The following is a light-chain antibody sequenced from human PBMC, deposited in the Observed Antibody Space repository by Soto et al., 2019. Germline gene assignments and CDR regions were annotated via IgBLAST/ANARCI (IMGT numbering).Light chain of an antibody. CDR3: SSYTSSGTLVV. V-gene: IGLV2-14*01. CDR2: DVS. Sequence: QSALTQPASVSGSPGQSITISCTGTSSDVGGYNYVSWYQQHPGKAPKLMIYDVSSRPSGVSNRFSGSKSGNTASLTISGLQAEDEADYYCSSYTSSGTLVVFGGGPKLTVL. J-gene: IGLJ2*01. CDR1: SSDVGGYNY.